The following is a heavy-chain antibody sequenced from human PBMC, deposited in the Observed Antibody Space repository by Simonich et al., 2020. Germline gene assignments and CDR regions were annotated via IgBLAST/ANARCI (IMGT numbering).Heavy chain of an antibody. CDR1: GFTFSSYA. CDR2: ISGSGGST. Sequence: GGGLVQPGGSLRLSCAASGFTFSSYAISWVRQAPGKVMEWVSAISGSGGSTYYADSVKGRFTISRDNSKNTLYLKMNSLRAEDTAVYYCAKDLGERITMIVVVIDAFDIWGQGTMVTVSS. V-gene: IGHV3-23*01. J-gene: IGHJ3*02. CDR3: AKDLGERITMIVVVIDAFDI. D-gene: IGHD3-22*01.